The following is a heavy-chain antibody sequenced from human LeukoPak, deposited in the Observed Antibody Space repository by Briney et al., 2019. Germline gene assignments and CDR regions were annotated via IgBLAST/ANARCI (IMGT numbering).Heavy chain of an antibody. CDR3: ARGRYYYDSSGYLGEYYFDY. CDR2: ISGSGGST. J-gene: IGHJ4*02. CDR1: GFTFSSYA. Sequence: PGGSLRLSCAASGFTFSSYAMSWVRQAPGKGLEWVSAISGSGGSTYYADSVKGRFTISRDNSKNTLYLQMNSLRAEDTAVYYCARGRYYYDSSGYLGEYYFDYWGQGTQVTVSS. V-gene: IGHV3-23*01. D-gene: IGHD3-22*01.